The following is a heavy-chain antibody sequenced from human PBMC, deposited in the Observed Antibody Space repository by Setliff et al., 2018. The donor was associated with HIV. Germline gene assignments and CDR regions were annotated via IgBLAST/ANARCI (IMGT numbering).Heavy chain of an antibody. D-gene: IGHD2-15*01. CDR2: VWYDGGNT. CDR1: GFTFSSYD. J-gene: IGHJ5*01. CDR3: AKSRMAYCSGGTCAENWFDS. V-gene: IGHV3-33*03. Sequence: GSLRLSCAASGFTFSSYDMHWVRQAPGKGLEWVAVVWYDGGNTHYADSVKGRFTVSRDNSKNTLYLQMDSPRPDDTAVYYCAKSRMAYCSGGTCAENWFDSWGQGTLVTVSS.